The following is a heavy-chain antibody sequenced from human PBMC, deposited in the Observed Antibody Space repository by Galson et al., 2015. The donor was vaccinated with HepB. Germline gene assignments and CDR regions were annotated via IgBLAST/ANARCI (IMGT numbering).Heavy chain of an antibody. V-gene: IGHV3-21*01. J-gene: IGHJ4*02. Sequence: SLRLSCAASGFTFSSYSMNWVRQAPGKGLEWVSSISSSSSYIYYADSVKGRFTISRDNAKNSLYLQMNSLRAEDTAVYYCARGECGGDCQPDYWGQGTLVTVSS. D-gene: IGHD2-21*02. CDR1: GFTFSSYS. CDR3: ARGECGGDCQPDY. CDR2: ISSSSSYI.